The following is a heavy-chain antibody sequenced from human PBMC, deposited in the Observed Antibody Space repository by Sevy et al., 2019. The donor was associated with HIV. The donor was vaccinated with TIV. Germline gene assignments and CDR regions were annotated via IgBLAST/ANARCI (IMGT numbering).Heavy chain of an antibody. V-gene: IGHV2-5*02. Sequence: SGPTLVKPTQTLTLTCTFSGFSFSTSGVGVGWIRLPPGKALEWLALIFGDDDTRYSPSLQSRLTLTKDTSKDQVVLTKANMDPVDTGTYYCAHRRSKGITITEFDFWGQGTPVTVSS. CDR2: IFGDDDT. CDR1: GFSFSTSGVG. D-gene: IGHD3-9*01. J-gene: IGHJ4*02. CDR3: AHRRSKGITITEFDF.